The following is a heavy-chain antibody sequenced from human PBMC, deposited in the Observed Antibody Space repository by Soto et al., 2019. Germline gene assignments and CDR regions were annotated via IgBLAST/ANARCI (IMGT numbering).Heavy chain of an antibody. Sequence: PSETLYLPCTVSGGSISSYYWSWIRQPPGKGLKWIGYIYFSGCTNYNPSLKSRVTISVDTSKNQFSLKLSSVTAADTAVYYCSIYHYYGSGSYYNSLGYFDYWGQGTLVTVSS. CDR1: GGSISSYY. D-gene: IGHD3-10*01. V-gene: IGHV4-59*01. CDR3: SIYHYYGSGSYYNSLGYFDY. CDR2: IYFSGCT. J-gene: IGHJ4*02.